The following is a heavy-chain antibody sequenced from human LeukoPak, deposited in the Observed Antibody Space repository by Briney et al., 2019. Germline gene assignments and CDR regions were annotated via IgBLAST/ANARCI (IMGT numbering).Heavy chain of an antibody. CDR2: ISSSGSTI. J-gene: IGHJ5*02. Sequence: GGSLRLSCAASGFTFSDYYMSWLRQAPGKGLEWVSYISSSGSTIYYADSVKGRFTISRDNAKNSLYLQMNSLRAEDTALYYCAKAAYYYGSGSYSYWFDPWGQGTLVTVSS. D-gene: IGHD3-10*01. V-gene: IGHV3-11*01. CDR1: GFTFSDYY. CDR3: AKAAYYYGSGSYSYWFDP.